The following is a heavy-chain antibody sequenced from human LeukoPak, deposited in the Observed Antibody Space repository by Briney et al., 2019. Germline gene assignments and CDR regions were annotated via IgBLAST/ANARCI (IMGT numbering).Heavy chain of an antibody. Sequence: PGGSLRLSCAASGFTFSTFAMHWVRLSPGKGLEWVSSITGSGPYMLYADSVKQRFTISRDNTKNLLYLEMNSLRAEDTAMYFCVRDVGAVRGEVYFDYWGQGTLVTVSS. J-gene: IGHJ4*02. V-gene: IGHV3-21*06. CDR2: ITGSGPYM. CDR1: GFTFSTFA. CDR3: VRDVGAVRGEVYFDY. D-gene: IGHD3-10*01.